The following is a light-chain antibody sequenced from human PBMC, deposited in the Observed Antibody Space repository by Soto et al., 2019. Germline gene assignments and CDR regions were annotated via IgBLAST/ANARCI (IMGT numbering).Light chain of an antibody. CDR3: LQHDKYPLT. CDR2: AAS. V-gene: IGKV1-17*03. CDR1: QGIGNY. Sequence: DILMTQSPSAMSASVGDRVTIPCRASQGIGNYLAWFQQKPGKVPQRLIYAASSLESGVPSRFSGSGSGTEFTLTISSLQPEDFATYYCLQHDKYPLTFGGGTKVEVK. J-gene: IGKJ4*01.